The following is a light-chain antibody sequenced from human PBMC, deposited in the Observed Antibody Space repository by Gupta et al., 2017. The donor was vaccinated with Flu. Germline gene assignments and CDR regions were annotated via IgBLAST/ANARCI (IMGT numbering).Light chain of an antibody. CDR3: HQRSNWPPLT. CDR1: QSVNRF. CDR2: DAS. V-gene: IGKV3-11*01. J-gene: IGKJ4*01. Sequence: EIVLTQSPATLSLSPGERATLSCRASQSVNRFLAWFQLKPGQAPRLLIYDASTRATDIPARFSGSGSGTNFTLTISSLEPEDYALYYCHQRSNWPPLTFGGGTRVELK.